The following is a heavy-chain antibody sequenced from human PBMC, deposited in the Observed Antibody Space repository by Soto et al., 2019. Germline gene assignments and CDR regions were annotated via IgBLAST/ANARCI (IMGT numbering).Heavy chain of an antibody. D-gene: IGHD2-21*01. V-gene: IGHV1-46*01. CDR2: INPSGGST. CDR3: ASSITTSPILYYYGMDV. Sequence: ASVKVSCKASGYTFTSYYMHWVRQAPGQGLGWMGIINPSGGSTSYAQKFQGRVTMSRDTSTSTVYMELSSLRSEDTAVYYCASSITTSPILYYYGMDVWGQGTTVTVSS. CDR1: GYTFTSYY. J-gene: IGHJ6*02.